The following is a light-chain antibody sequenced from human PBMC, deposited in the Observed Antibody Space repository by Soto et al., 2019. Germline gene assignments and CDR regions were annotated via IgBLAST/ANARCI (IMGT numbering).Light chain of an antibody. J-gene: IGKJ4*01. CDR1: QDISNY. CDR3: QQYDNPPLT. Sequence: DIQMTQSPSSLLASVGDRVTITCQASQDISNYLNWYQQTPGKAPKLLIYDASNLETGVPSRFSGSGSGTDFTFPLSRLQPEDIETYYCQQYDNPPLTFGGGTKVDIK. V-gene: IGKV1-33*01. CDR2: DAS.